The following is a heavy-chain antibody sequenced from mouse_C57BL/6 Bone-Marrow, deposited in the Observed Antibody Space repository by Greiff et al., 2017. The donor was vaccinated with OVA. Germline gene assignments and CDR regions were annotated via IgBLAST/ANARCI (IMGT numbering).Heavy chain of an antibody. CDR3: ARAAVVAPFDY. V-gene: IGHV1-61*01. CDR2: IYPSDSET. Sequence: VQLQQPGAELVRPGSSVKLSCKASGYTFTSYWMDWVKQRPGQGLEWIGNIYPSDSETHYNQKFKDKATLTVDKSSSTAYMQLSSLTSEDSAVYYCARAAVVAPFDYWGQGTTLTVSS. D-gene: IGHD1-1*01. J-gene: IGHJ2*01. CDR1: GYTFTSYW.